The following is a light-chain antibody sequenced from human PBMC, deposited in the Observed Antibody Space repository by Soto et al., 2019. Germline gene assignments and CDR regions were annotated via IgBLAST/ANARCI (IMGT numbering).Light chain of an antibody. Sequence: EIVLTQSPATLSVSPGERATLSCRASQSVSVDLAWFQQKPGQAPSLLIKGASTRATGIPAKFSGSGSGTQLTLAISSLESEDFAVYYCQQYHDWPLTFGGGTKVDIK. J-gene: IGKJ4*01. CDR2: GAS. CDR3: QQYHDWPLT. V-gene: IGKV3-15*01. CDR1: QSVSVD.